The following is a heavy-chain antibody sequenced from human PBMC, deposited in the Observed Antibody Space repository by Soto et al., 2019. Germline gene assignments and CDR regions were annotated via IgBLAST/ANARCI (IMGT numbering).Heavy chain of an antibody. Sequence: GGSLRLSCAASGFTFSSYAMSWVRQAPGKGLEWVSAISGSGGSTYYADSVKGRFTISRDNSKNTLYLQMNSLRAEDTAVYYCAKDSPLGYDFWSGYYSPKTHDAFDIWGQGTMVTVSS. CDR1: GFTFSSYA. CDR3: AKDSPLGYDFWSGYYSPKTHDAFDI. CDR2: ISGSGGST. D-gene: IGHD3-3*01. V-gene: IGHV3-23*01. J-gene: IGHJ3*02.